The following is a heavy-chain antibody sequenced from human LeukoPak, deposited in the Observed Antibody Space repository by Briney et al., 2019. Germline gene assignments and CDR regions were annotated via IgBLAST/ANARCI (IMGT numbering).Heavy chain of an antibody. CDR2: IYYSGST. V-gene: IGHV4-31*03. Sequence: SETLSLTCTVSGGSISSGGYYWSWIRQHPGKGLEWIGYIYYSGSTYYNPSLKSRVTISVDTSKNQFSLKLSSVTAADTAVYYCARDHSSGNFDYWGQGTLVTVSS. CDR1: GGSISSGGYY. CDR3: ARDHSSGNFDY. D-gene: IGHD6-6*01. J-gene: IGHJ4*02.